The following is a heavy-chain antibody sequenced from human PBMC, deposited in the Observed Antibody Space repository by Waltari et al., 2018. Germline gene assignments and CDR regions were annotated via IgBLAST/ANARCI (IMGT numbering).Heavy chain of an antibody. D-gene: IGHD3-22*01. CDR1: GGSINTRVFS. J-gene: IGHJ4*02. CDR2: IYYGGST. CDR3: ARLYDSTRYHNKFFDF. V-gene: IGHV4-39*01. Sequence: QLQLQESGPGLVKPSETLSLTCTVSGGSINTRVFSGGWVRQPPGKELEWIGSIYYGGSTFYNPSLNSRATISVEPSKNQFSLRLNAVTATDAAVYYCARLYDSTRYHNKFFDFWGQGTLVTVSS.